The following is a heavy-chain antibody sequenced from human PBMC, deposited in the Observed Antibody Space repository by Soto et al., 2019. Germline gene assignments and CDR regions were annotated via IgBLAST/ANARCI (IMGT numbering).Heavy chain of an antibody. CDR3: AHMRAANFDY. CDR2: IYWDDDK. Sequence: QITLKESGPSLVKPTQTLTLTCNVSGVSLSTSGVGVGWIRQPPGNALDRLALIYWDDDKRSSPYLKSTLTTTKDTSKTQVVLTMTNMAPVDTATYYCAHMRAANFDYWGQGTLVTVSS. J-gene: IGHJ4*02. CDR1: GVSLSTSGVG. D-gene: IGHD2-15*01. V-gene: IGHV2-5*02.